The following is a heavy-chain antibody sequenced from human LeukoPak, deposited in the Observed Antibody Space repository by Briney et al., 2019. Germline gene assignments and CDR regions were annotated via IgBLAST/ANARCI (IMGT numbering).Heavy chain of an antibody. CDR3: ARGYTYYGSGSPPGDV. V-gene: IGHV4-34*01. J-gene: IGHJ6*04. CDR2: IDHSGST. Sequence: SETLSLTCAVYGGSFSGYYWSWIRHPPGRGLEWIAEIDHSGSTHYNPSLKSQVIISVDMSQHQVSLRLNSLTAGDTAVYYCARGYTYYGSGSPPGDVWGNGTSVIVSS. CDR1: GGSFSGYY. D-gene: IGHD3-10*01.